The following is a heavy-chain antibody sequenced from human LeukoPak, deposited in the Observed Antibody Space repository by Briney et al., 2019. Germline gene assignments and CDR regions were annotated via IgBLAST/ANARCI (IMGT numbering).Heavy chain of an antibody. CDR2: IYYSGST. J-gene: IGHJ4*02. CDR1: GGSISSYY. V-gene: IGHV4-59*01. CDR3: ARREYSSGWYYFDY. Sequence: SETLSLTCTVSGGSISSYYWSWIRQPPGKGLEWIGYIYYSGSTNYNPSLKSRVTISVDTSKNQFSLKLSSVTAADTAVYYCARREYSSGWYYFDYWGQGTLVTVSS. D-gene: IGHD6-19*01.